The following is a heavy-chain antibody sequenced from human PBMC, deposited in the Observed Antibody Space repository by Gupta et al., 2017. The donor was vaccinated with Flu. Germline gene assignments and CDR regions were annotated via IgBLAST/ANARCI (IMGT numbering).Heavy chain of an antibody. CDR3: AREYSDSRGFDS. V-gene: IGHV1-2*02. J-gene: IGHJ4*02. CDR2: INPTSGCT. CDR1: GYTFTDYY. D-gene: IGHD3-22*01. Sequence: QVHLVQSGAEVKKHGDSVKVSCKAAGYTFTDYYIHWVRQAPGQGLEWMGLINPTSGCTNFAQNFQGRVTMTRDTSISTAYMELSRMKSDDTAVYYCAREYSDSRGFDSWGQGALVTVSS.